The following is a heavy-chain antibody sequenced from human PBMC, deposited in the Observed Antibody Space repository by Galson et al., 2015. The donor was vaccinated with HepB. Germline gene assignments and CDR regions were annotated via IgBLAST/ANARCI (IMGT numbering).Heavy chain of an antibody. CDR2: INTGNGNT. D-gene: IGHD2-15*01. V-gene: IGHV1-3*04. Sequence: MGWINTGNGNTKYSQKFQGRVTITRDTSASTAYMELSSLRSEDTAVYYCARAGAYCSGGSCYSYYYGMDVWGQGTTVTVSS. CDR3: ARAGAYCSGGSCYSYYYGMDV. J-gene: IGHJ6*02.